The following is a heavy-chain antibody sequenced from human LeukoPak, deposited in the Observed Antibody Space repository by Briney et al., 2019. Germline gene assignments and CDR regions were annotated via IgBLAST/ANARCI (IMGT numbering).Heavy chain of an antibody. CDR3: ARGGYSTSWYEWFDP. CDR2: IYTSGTT. D-gene: IGHD6-13*01. CDR1: GGSISSSF. Sequence: SETLSLTCSVSGGSISSSFWSWIRQPAGRGLEWIGHIYTSGTTTYNPSLESRVTMSVDTSKNQFSLNLTSVTAVDTAVYYCARGGYSTSWYEWFDPWGQGTLVTVSS. V-gene: IGHV4-4*07. J-gene: IGHJ5*02.